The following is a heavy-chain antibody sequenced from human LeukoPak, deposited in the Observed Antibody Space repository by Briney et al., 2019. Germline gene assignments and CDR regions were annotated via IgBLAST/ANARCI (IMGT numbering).Heavy chain of an antibody. CDR3: AGTRTYYYDSSGYSKPTFDY. Sequence: GRSLRLSCAVSGFTFSNYAMHWVRQAPGKGLEWVAVTSHDGDKEYYADSVKGRFTISRDNSKNTLYLQMNSLRAEDTAVYYCAGTRTYYYDSSGYSKPTFDYWGQGTLVTVSS. D-gene: IGHD3-22*01. CDR2: TSHDGDKE. CDR1: GFTFSNYA. J-gene: IGHJ4*02. V-gene: IGHV3-30*04.